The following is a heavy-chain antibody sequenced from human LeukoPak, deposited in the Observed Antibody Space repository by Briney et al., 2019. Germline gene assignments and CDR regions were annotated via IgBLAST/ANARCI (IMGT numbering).Heavy chain of an antibody. CDR2: ITTSSSYI. D-gene: IGHD5-18*01. CDR3: ARDLSGVTGYTYGRGIDY. J-gene: IGHJ4*02. CDR1: GFTFSSYT. V-gene: IGHV3-21*01. Sequence: PGGSLRLSCAASGFTFSSYTMNLVRQAPGKGLEWVSSITTSSSYIYYADSVKGRFTISRDNAKNSLYLHMNSLRAEDTAVYYCARDLSGVTGYTYGRGIDYWGQGTLVTVSS.